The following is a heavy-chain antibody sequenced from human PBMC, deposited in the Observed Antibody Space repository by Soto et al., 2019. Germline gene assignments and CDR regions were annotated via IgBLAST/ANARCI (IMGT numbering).Heavy chain of an antibody. J-gene: IGHJ4*02. Sequence: GGSLRLSCAASGFDFSGYAMSWVRQAPGKGLQWVSVITGGGTSIYYAASVKGRFSIARDKSSNTLVLHMSSLRAEDTALYYCAKHQYSFAHYIDHWGQGTQVTVSS. CDR2: ITGGGTSI. D-gene: IGHD5-12*01. CDR1: GFDFSGYA. CDR3: AKHQYSFAHYIDH. V-gene: IGHV3-23*01.